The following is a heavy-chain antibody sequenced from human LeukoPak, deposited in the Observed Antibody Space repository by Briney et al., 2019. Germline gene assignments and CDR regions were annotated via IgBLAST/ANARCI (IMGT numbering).Heavy chain of an antibody. CDR3: ARRYHDGWFFDY. CDR1: GYTFTSYD. J-gene: IGHJ4*02. Sequence: ASVKVSCKASGYTFTSYDINWVRQATGQGLEWMGWMNPNSGNTGYAQKFQGRVTMTRNTSISTAYMELSRLRSDDTAVYYCARRYHDGWFFDYWGQGTLVTVSS. CDR2: MNPNSGNT. D-gene: IGHD6-19*01. V-gene: IGHV1-8*01.